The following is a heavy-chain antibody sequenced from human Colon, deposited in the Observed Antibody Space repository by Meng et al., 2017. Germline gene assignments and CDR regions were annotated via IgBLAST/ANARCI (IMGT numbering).Heavy chain of an antibody. CDR3: ARDRAYSLTSDALDI. D-gene: IGHD3-16*01. Sequence: GGSLRLSCTASGLTFGSYGIHWVRQAPGKGLDWVSVIPPDGGDRNYVKCRFTISRDSPKNTVNLQINDMRVEDTAVYYCARDRAYSLTSDALDIWGQGTMVTVSS. V-gene: IGHV3-30*03. CDR2: IPPDGGDR. J-gene: IGHJ3*02. CDR1: GLTFGSYG.